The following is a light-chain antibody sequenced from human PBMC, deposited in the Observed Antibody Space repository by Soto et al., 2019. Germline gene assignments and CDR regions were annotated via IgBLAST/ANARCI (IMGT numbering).Light chain of an antibody. CDR3: QQYHNWPPQYT. CDR1: QTISSN. Sequence: EIVMTQSTATLSVSPGERATLSCRASQTISSNLAWYQQKPGQAPRLLIHGASTRATGVPARFSGSGSGTEFTLTISSLQSEDLAVYYCQQYHNWPPQYTFGQGTKLQIK. CDR2: GAS. V-gene: IGKV3-15*01. J-gene: IGKJ2*01.